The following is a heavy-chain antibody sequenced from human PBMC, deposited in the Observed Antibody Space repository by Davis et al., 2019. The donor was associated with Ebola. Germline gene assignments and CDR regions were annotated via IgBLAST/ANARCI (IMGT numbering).Heavy chain of an antibody. D-gene: IGHD3-10*01. Sequence: GESLKISCAASGFTFSDYYMSWIRQAPGKGLEWVSYISSSSSYIYYADSVKGRFTISRDNAKNSLYLQMNSLRAEDTAVYYCARYYGSGSYHYYYYGMDVWGQGTTVTVSS. CDR1: GFTFSDYY. J-gene: IGHJ6*02. CDR2: ISSSSSYI. CDR3: ARYYGSGSYHYYYYGMDV. V-gene: IGHV3-11*06.